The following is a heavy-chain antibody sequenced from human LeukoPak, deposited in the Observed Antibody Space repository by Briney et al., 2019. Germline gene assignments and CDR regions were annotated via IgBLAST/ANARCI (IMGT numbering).Heavy chain of an antibody. V-gene: IGHV4-59*01. CDR2: IYYSGST. CDR3: ARCGSTNWFDP. D-gene: IGHD1-26*01. CDR1: GGSISSYY. J-gene: IGHJ5*02. Sequence: SETLSLTCTVSGGSISSYYWSWIRQPPGKGVEWIGYIYYSGSTNYNPSLKSRVTISVDTSKNQFSLKLSSVTAADTAVYYCARCGSTNWFDPWGQGTLVTVSS.